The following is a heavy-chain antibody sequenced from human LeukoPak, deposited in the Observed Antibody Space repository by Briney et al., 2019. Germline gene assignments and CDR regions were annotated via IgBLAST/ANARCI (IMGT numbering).Heavy chain of an antibody. CDR3: ARESVLWFGAADY. CDR2: IKQDGSEK. V-gene: IGHV3-7*03. D-gene: IGHD3-10*01. CDR1: GFNFSRYW. J-gene: IGHJ4*02. Sequence: GGSLRLSCAASGFNFSRYWMSWVRQAPGKGLEWVANIKQDGSEKYYVDSVKGRFTISRDNAKNSLYLQMNGLRAEDTAVYYCARESVLWFGAADYWGQGTLVTVSS.